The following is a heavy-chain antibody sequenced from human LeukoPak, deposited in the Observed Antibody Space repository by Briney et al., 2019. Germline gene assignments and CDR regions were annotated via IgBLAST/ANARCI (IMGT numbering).Heavy chain of an antibody. CDR2: INAGNGNT. CDR3: ARDSSSGWYPLELFDY. D-gene: IGHD6-19*01. Sequence: ASVKVSCKASGYTFTSYAMHWVRQAPGQRLEWMGWINAGNGNTKYSQEFQGRVTITRDTSASTAYMELSSLRSEDMAVYYCARDSSSGWYPLELFDYWGQGTLVTVSS. V-gene: IGHV1-3*03. CDR1: GYTFTSYA. J-gene: IGHJ4*02.